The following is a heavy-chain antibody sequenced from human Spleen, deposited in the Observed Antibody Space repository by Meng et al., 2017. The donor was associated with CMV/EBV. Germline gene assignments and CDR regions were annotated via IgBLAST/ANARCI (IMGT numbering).Heavy chain of an antibody. Sequence: CAASGFGFSASSMSWVRQAPGKGLQWVSSISSGSSYIFYADSVEGRFTVSRDNDEDSLFLHMNGLRAEDTAVYYCARVGSLGGYFNSWGQGTLVTVSS. D-gene: IGHD2-15*01. J-gene: IGHJ4*02. V-gene: IGHV3-21*01. CDR3: ARVGSLGGYFNS. CDR2: ISSGSSYI. CDR1: GFGFSASS.